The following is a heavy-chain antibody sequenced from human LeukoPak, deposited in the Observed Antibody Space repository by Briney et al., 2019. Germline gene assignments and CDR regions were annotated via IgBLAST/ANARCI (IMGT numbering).Heavy chain of an antibody. Sequence: SETLSLTCAVYGGSSSGYYWSWIRQPPGKGLEWIGEINHSGSTNYNPSLKSRVTISVDTSKNQFSLKLSSVTAADTAVYYCARQWELRGHFDYWGQGTLVTVSS. CDR1: GGSSSGYY. V-gene: IGHV4-34*01. CDR2: INHSGST. D-gene: IGHD1-26*01. J-gene: IGHJ4*02. CDR3: ARQWELRGHFDY.